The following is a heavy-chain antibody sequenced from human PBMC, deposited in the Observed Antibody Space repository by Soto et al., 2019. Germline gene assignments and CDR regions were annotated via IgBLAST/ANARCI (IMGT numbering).Heavy chain of an antibody. J-gene: IGHJ2*01. V-gene: IGHV3-23*01. CDR2: ISGGGDAT. D-gene: IGHD7-27*01. Sequence: EVQLSQSGGGLVQPGGSLRLSCAGSGFTFINYAMNWVRQAPGKGLEWVSSISGGGDATFFANSVRGRFTISRDNSDNTVTLQMNSLGVDATAVYYCARKILGSTSRPDYWYFDLWGRGTRVTVSS. CDR1: GFTFINYA. CDR3: ARKILGSTSRPDYWYFDL.